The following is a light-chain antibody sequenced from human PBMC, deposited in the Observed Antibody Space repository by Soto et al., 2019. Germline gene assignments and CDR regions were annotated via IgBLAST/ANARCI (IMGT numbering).Light chain of an antibody. CDR1: QTVTSSY. CDR3: QQYGSATLT. V-gene: IGKV3-20*01. J-gene: IGKJ4*01. CDR2: GAS. Sequence: EIVLTQSPGTLSLSPGERATLSCRASQTVTSSYLAWYQQRPGQAPRLRIYGASRRANGIPDRFSGSGSATDFTLTISRLEPEDFAVYYCQQYGSATLTFGGGTKVEIK.